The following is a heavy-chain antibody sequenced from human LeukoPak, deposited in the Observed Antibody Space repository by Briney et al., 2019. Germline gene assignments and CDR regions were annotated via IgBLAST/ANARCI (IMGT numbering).Heavy chain of an antibody. J-gene: IGHJ6*02. D-gene: IGHD3-3*01. CDR1: GYTFTSYY. CDR2: INPSGGST. V-gene: IGHV1-46*01. CDR3: ARAEWQGMDV. Sequence: WASVTVSCTASGYTFTSYYMHWVRQAPGQGLEWMGIINPSGGSTSYAQKFQGRVTMTRDTSTSTVYMELSSLRSEDTAVYYCARAEWQGMDVWGQGTTVTVSS.